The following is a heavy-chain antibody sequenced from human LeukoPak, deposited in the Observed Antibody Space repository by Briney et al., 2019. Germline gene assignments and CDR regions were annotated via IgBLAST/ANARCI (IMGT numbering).Heavy chain of an antibody. Sequence: GESLKISCKGSGYSFTSYWISWVRQMPGKGLEWMGIIYPGDSDTRYSPSFQGQVTISADKSISTAYLQWSSLKASDTAMYYCARHAPEYCSSTSCRYGMDVWGQGTTVTVSS. D-gene: IGHD2-2*01. CDR1: GYSFTSYW. CDR3: ARHAPEYCSSTSCRYGMDV. V-gene: IGHV5-51*01. J-gene: IGHJ6*02. CDR2: IYPGDSDT.